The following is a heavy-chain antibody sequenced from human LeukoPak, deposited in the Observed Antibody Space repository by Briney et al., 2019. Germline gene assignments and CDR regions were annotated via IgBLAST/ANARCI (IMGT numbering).Heavy chain of an antibody. CDR1: GGSFSGYY. J-gene: IGHJ4*02. CDR3: ARGITMIVVVMPYFDY. V-gene: IGHV4-34*01. CDR2: INHSGST. D-gene: IGHD3-22*01. Sequence: PSETLSLTCAVYGGSFSGYYWSWIRQPPGKGLEWIGEINHSGSTNYNPSLKSRVTISVDTSKNQFSLKLSSVTAADTAVYYCARGITMIVVVMPYFDYWGQGTLVTVSS.